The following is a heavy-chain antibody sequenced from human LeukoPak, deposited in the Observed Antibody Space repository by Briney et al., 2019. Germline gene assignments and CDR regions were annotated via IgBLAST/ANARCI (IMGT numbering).Heavy chain of an antibody. J-gene: IGHJ6*02. CDR1: GDSISSYY. CDR2: IHYSGGT. CDR3: ARPLGYGSGRYYYGMDV. D-gene: IGHD3-10*01. Sequence: SETLSLTCTVSGDSISSYYWSWIRQPPGKALEWIGYIHYSGGTNYNPSLKSRVTMSVDTSKNQFSLKLSSVTAADTAVYYCARPLGYGSGRYYYGMDVWGQGTTVTVSS. V-gene: IGHV4-59*12.